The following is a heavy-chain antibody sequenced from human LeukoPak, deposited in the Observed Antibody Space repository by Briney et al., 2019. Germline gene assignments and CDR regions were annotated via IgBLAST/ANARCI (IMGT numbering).Heavy chain of an antibody. J-gene: IGHJ4*02. CDR2: ISSSSKYI. Sequence: GGSLRLSCAASGFTFSTFSMNWVRQAPGKGLEWVSSISSSSKYIFYADSVRGRFTISRDNSKSTLYLQMNSLRAEDTAVYYCAKGGGMIVVVPAYFDYWGQGTLVTVSS. CDR3: AKGGGMIVVVPAYFDY. V-gene: IGHV3-21*01. CDR1: GFTFSTFS. D-gene: IGHD2-2*01.